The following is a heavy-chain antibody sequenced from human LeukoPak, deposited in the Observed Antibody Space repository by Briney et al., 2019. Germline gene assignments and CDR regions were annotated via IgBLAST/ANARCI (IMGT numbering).Heavy chain of an antibody. CDR3: ARGWRWLQLFYFDY. CDR1: GYTFTSYA. Sequence: ASVKVSCKASGYTFTSYAMNWVRQAPGQGLEWMGWINTNTGNPMYAQGFTGRFVFSLDTSVSTAYLQISSLKAEDTAVYYCARGWRWLQLFYFDYWGQGTLVTVSS. V-gene: IGHV7-4-1*02. J-gene: IGHJ4*02. D-gene: IGHD5-24*01. CDR2: INTNTGNP.